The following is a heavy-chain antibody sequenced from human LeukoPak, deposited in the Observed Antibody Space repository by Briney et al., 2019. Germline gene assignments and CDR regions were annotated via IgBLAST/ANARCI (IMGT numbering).Heavy chain of an antibody. CDR1: GFTFSSYG. Sequence: GGSLRLSCAASGFTFSSYGMHWVRQAPGKGLEWVAFIRYDGSNKYYADSVKGRLTISRDNSKNTLYLQMNSLRAEDTAVYYCAKEAYYYDSSGYYYLPDNWFDPWGQGTLVTVSS. CDR2: IRYDGSNK. V-gene: IGHV3-30*02. J-gene: IGHJ5*02. D-gene: IGHD3-22*01. CDR3: AKEAYYYDSSGYYYLPDNWFDP.